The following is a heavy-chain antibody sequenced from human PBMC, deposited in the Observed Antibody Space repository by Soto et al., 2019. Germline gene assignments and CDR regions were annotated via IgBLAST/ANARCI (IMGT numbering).Heavy chain of an antibody. J-gene: IGHJ4*02. V-gene: IGHV3-23*01. CDR3: AKDRLGGNFDY. CDR2: ISGTGGST. CDR1: GFTFNNYA. Sequence: EVQVLDSGGGLVQPGGSLRLSCAASGFTFNNYAMNWVRQAPGKGLEWVATISGTGGSTYYADSVKGRFTISRDNSKNTLYLQMNRLRVEATAVYYCAKDRLGGNFDYWGQGTQVTVSS.